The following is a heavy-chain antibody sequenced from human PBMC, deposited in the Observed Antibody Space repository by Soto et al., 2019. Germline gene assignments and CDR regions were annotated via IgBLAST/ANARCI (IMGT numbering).Heavy chain of an antibody. CDR3: ATTRSGSYKATVEIDY. Sequence: SETLSLTCTVSGGSISSGGYYWSWIRQHPGKGLEWIGYIYYSGSTYYNPSLKSRVTISVDTSKNQFSLKLSSVTAADTAVYYCATTRSGSYKATVEIDYWGQGTLVTVSS. CDR1: GGSISSGGYY. D-gene: IGHD3-10*01. CDR2: IYYSGST. V-gene: IGHV4-31*03. J-gene: IGHJ4*02.